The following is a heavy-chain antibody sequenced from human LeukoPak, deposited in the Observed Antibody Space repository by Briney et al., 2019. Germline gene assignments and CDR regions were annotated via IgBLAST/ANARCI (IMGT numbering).Heavy chain of an antibody. CDR1: GFTFSSYS. D-gene: IGHD2-2*03. CDR3: ARDFLGIVVVPAARMGFDP. V-gene: IGHV3-21*01. Sequence: PGGSLRLSCAASGFTFSSYSMNWVRQAPGKGLEWVSSISSSGSYIYYADSVKGRFTISRDNAKNSLYLQMNSLRAEDTAVYYCARDFLGIVVVPAARMGFDPWGQGTLVTVSS. J-gene: IGHJ5*02. CDR2: ISSSGSYI.